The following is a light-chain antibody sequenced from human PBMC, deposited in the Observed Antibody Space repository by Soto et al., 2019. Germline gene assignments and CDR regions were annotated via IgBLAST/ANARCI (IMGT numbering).Light chain of an antibody. V-gene: IGLV2-14*01. Sequence: QSVLTQPASVSGSPGQSITISCTGTSSDVGGYNYVSWYQQHPGKAPKLMIYEVSNRPSGVSNRFSGSKSGNTASLTISGLQAEDEADYYCSSYTSSSTLVFDGGTKLTVL. CDR3: SSYTSSSTLV. J-gene: IGLJ2*01. CDR1: SSDVGGYNY. CDR2: EVS.